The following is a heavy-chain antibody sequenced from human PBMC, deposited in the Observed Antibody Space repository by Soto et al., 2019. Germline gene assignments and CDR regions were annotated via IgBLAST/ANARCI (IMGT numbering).Heavy chain of an antibody. Sequence: GASVKVSCKASGYTFTTYGISWVRHAPGQGLEWMGWISAYNGDTDYAQKLQGRVTMTTDTATSTAYMELRSLRSDDTAVYYCASADIFGVGGGAPRDGFDIWGQGTMVTVSS. CDR1: GYTFTTYG. CDR3: ASADIFGVGGGAPRDGFDI. D-gene: IGHD3-3*01. CDR2: ISAYNGDT. V-gene: IGHV1-18*01. J-gene: IGHJ3*02.